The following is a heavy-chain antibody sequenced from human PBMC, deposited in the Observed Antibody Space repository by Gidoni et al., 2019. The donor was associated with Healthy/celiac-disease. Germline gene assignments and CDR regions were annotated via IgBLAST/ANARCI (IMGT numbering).Heavy chain of an antibody. CDR3: ARRGPFTMIVVVPRRGAFDI. CDR1: GGSFSGYY. Sequence: QVQLQQWGAGLLKPSETLSLTCAVYGGSFSGYYWSWIRQPPGKGLEWIGEINHSGSTNYNPSLKSRVTISVDTSKNQFSLKLSSVTAADTAVYYCARRGPFTMIVVVPRRGAFDIWGQGTMVTVSS. J-gene: IGHJ3*02. CDR2: INHSGST. D-gene: IGHD3-22*01. V-gene: IGHV4-34*01.